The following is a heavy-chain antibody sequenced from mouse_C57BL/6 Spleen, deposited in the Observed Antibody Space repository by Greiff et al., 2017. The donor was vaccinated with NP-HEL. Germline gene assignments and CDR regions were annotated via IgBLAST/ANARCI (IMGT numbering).Heavy chain of an antibody. V-gene: IGHV5-12*01. CDR3: ARTEDYAMDY. J-gene: IGHJ4*01. CDR1: GFTFSDYY. Sequence: EVHLVESGGGLVQPGGSLKLSCAASGFTFSDYYMYWVRQTPEKRLEWVAYISNGGGSTYYPDTVKGRFTISRDNAKNTLYLQMSRLKSEDTAMYYCARTEDYAMDYWGQGTSVTVSS. CDR2: ISNGGGST.